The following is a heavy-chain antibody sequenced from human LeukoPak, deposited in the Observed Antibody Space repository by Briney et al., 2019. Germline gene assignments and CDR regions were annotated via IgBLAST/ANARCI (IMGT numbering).Heavy chain of an antibody. CDR1: GNTFTSDY. D-gene: IGHD1-26*01. V-gene: IGHV1-46*01. CDR2: VHSSGGVI. J-gene: IGHJ5*02. CDR3: ARAGDSGNLA. Sequence: ASVKVSCKASGNTFTSDYMNWVRQAPGQGLEWMGIVHSSGGVIKYAQEFQDRVTVTRDPSTSTIYMELSSLRSEDTAVYYCARAGDSGNLAWGQGTLVTVSS.